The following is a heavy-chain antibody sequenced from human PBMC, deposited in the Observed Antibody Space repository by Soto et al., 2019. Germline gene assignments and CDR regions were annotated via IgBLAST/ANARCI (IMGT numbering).Heavy chain of an antibody. D-gene: IGHD2-15*01. V-gene: IGHV4-39*01. J-gene: IGHJ5*02. CDR1: GGSISSGGYY. CDR2: IYYSGST. CDR3: ARHRSDSWFDP. Sequence: SETLSLTCTVSGGSISSGGYYWSWIRQHPGKGLEWIGYIYYSGSTYYNPSLKSRVTVSVDTSKNQFSLKLNSVTAADTAVYYCARHRSDSWFDPWGQGTLVTVSS.